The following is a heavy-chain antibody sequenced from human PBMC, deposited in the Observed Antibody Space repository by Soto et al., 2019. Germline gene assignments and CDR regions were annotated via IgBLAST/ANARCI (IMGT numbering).Heavy chain of an antibody. J-gene: IGHJ6*02. CDR3: TRESASVWPRHDLSHSYPGDTASGLDA. CDR2: IKPKTGDT. CDR1: GYSFTDHY. V-gene: IGHV1-2*02. Sequence: GAVKVSCTASGYSFTDHYIPWVRQAPEHGLEWLGWIKPKTGDTTFAQKFRGRVTITIDTSXTTVYMELTRLKPDDTAVYCCTRESASVWPRHDLSHSYPGDTASGLDAWGQGTTVTVSS. D-gene: IGHD3-3*01.